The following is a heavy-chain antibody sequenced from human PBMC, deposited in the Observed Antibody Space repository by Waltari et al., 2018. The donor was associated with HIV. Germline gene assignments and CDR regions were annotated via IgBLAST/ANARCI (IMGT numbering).Heavy chain of an antibody. Sequence: QVQLQQWGAGLLKPSETLSLTCAVYGGSFSGYYWSWLRQPPGKGLEWIGEINHSGSTNYNPSLRSRVTISVDTSKNQFSLKLSSVTAADTAVYYCARREAPIIAARPRDFDYWGQGTLVTVSS. D-gene: IGHD6-6*01. CDR1: GGSFSGYY. CDR3: ARREAPIIAARPRDFDY. CDR2: INHSGST. V-gene: IGHV4-34*01. J-gene: IGHJ4*02.